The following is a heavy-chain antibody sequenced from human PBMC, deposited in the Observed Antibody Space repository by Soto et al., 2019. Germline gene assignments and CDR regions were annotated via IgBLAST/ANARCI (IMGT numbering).Heavy chain of an antibody. D-gene: IGHD4-17*01. V-gene: IGHV3-11*01. CDR3: AGVRFDYGDSPALDY. CDR2: ISSSGSTI. CDR1: GFTFSDYY. Sequence: QVQLVESGGGLVKPGGSLRLSCAASGFTFSDYYMSWIRQAPGKGLEWVSYISSSGSTIYYADSVKGRFTISMYNAKHSLYLQMNSLRAEDTAVYYCAGVRFDYGDSPALDYWGQGTLVTVSS. J-gene: IGHJ4*02.